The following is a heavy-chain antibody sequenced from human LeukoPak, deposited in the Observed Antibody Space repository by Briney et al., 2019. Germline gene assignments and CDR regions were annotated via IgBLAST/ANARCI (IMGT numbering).Heavy chain of an antibody. D-gene: IGHD3-10*01. CDR1: GGSLSSGGYY. V-gene: IGHV4-61*02. Sequence: PSETLSLTRTVSGGSLSSGGYYWSWIRQPAGKGLGYIGRIYSTGSTNYNPSLRSRVTISVDTSKNHFSLKLSSVTAADTAVYYCARDQTYSGSGIYTYFGYWGQGILVTVST. CDR3: ARDQTYSGSGIYTYFGY. CDR2: IYSTGST. J-gene: IGHJ4*02.